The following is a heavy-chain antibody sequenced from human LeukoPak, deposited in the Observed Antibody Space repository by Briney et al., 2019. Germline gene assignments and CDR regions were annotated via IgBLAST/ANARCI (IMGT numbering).Heavy chain of an antibody. J-gene: IGHJ4*02. CDR2: IKQDGSKK. CDR3: TRVGYIDEGIDY. D-gene: IGHD5-24*01. V-gene: IGHV3-7*04. Sequence: GGSLRLSWVASGFPFSSYWMTWVRQAPGKGQEWVANIKQDGSKKSYVDSVKGRFTISRDNAKNSLYLQMNSLRAEDTAIYYCTRVGYIDEGIDYWGQGTLVTVSS. CDR1: GFPFSSYW.